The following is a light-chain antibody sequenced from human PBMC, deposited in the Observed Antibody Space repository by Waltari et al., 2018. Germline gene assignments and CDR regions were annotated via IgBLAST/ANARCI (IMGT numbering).Light chain of an antibody. V-gene: IGKV3-11*01. CDR1: QSVSSY. Sequence: EIVLTQSQYTLSLSPWRRATLSCRASQSVSSYLAWYQHKPGQPPRLLLYAASNRAPGIPARFSGSGSWTDFTLTISSLEPEDFAVYYCQPRNHLPTFGQGTSVEIK. CDR3: QPRNHLPT. J-gene: IGKJ1*01. CDR2: AAS.